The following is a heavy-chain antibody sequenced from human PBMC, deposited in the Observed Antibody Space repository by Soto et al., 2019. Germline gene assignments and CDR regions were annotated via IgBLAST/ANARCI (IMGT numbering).Heavy chain of an antibody. J-gene: IGHJ4*02. CDR2: ISAYNGTT. CDR3: ARASGGGVGTTSY. V-gene: IGHV1-18*01. CDR1: GYTFSNYG. Sequence: QVQLVQSGAEVKKPGASAKVSCKASGYTFSNYGISWMRQVPGQGLEWMGWISAYNGTTNYAQKCQGRVTMTTDAPTNTAHMELRSLRSDDTAVYYCARASGGGVGTTSYWGQGTLVTVSS. D-gene: IGHD1-26*01.